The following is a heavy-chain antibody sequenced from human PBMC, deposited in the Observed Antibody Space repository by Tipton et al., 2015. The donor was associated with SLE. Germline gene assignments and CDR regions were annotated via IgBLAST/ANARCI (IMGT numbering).Heavy chain of an antibody. J-gene: IGHJ6*02. CDR1: GFIFSDYY. CDR3: ARDQVWYGVTGMDV. Sequence: QLVQSGGGLVKPGGSVRLSCAASGFIFSDYYMSWIRQAPGKGLEWISYMSSSGSYAVYADSVKGRFTMSRDNAKSSLYLQMNSLRPEDAAVYYCARDQVWYGVTGMDVWGQGTTVTVSS. D-gene: IGHD4-17*01. V-gene: IGHV3-11*06. CDR2: MSSSGSYA.